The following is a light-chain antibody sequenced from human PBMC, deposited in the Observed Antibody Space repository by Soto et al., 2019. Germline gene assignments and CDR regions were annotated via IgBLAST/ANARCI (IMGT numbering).Light chain of an antibody. CDR1: SSDVGGYNY. CDR2: ANI. J-gene: IGLJ2*01. CDR3: QSYDISLSAVV. Sequence: QSALTQPRSVSGSPGQSVTISCTGTSSDVGGYNYVSWYQQHPGKAPKVLIYANINRPSGVPDRFSASKSGTSASLAITGLQAEDEADYYCQSYDISLSAVVFGGGTKLTVL. V-gene: IGLV2-11*01.